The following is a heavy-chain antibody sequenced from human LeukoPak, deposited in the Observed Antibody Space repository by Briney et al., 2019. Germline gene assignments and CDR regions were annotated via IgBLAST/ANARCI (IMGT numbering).Heavy chain of an antibody. J-gene: IGHJ3*02. CDR3: ARDRENYYYDSSGYSSLGAFDI. Sequence: PGGSLRLSCAASGFTFSDYYMSWIRQAPGKGLEWVSYISSSGSTIYYADSVKGRFTISRDNAKNSLYLQMNSLRAEDTAVYYCARDRENYYYDSSGYSSLGAFDIWGQGTMVTVSS. V-gene: IGHV3-11*01. CDR2: ISSSGSTI. CDR1: GFTFSDYY. D-gene: IGHD3-22*01.